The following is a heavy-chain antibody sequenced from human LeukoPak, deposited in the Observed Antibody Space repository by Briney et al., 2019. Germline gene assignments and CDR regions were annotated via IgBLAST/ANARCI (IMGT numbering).Heavy chain of an antibody. CDR1: GGSISSYY. D-gene: IGHD5-12*01. CDR3: ASRFSSGYEVYFDY. Sequence: SETLSLTCTVSGGSISSYYWSWIRQPPGEGLEWIGHIYYSGSTNYNPSLKSRVTISVDTSKNQFSLKLSSVTAADTAVYYCASRFSSGYEVYFDYWGQGTLVTVSS. J-gene: IGHJ4*02. CDR2: IYYSGST. V-gene: IGHV4-59*01.